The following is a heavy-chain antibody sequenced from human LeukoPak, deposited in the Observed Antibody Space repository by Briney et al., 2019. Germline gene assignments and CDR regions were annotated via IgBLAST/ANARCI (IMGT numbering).Heavy chain of an antibody. J-gene: IGHJ4*02. CDR2: ISYDGSNK. CDR1: GFTFSSYW. D-gene: IGHD1-26*01. Sequence: GGSLRLSCAASGFTFSSYWMHWVRQAPGKGLEWVAVISYDGSNKYYADSVKGRFTISRDNSKNTLYLQMNSLRAEDTAVYYCAGGATLFDYWGQGTLVTVSS. V-gene: IGHV3-30*03. CDR3: AGGATLFDY.